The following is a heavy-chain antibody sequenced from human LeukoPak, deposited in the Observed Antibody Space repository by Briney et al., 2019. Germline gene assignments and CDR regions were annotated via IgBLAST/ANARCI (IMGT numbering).Heavy chain of an antibody. D-gene: IGHD3-22*01. CDR2: INHSGSA. J-gene: IGHJ4*02. CDR3: AREGYYYDSSGYPDY. CDR1: GGSFSGYY. V-gene: IGHV4-34*01. Sequence: SETLSLTCAVYGGSFSGYYWSWIRQPPGKGLEWIGEINHSGSANYNPSLKSRVTISVDTSKNQFSLKLSSVTAADTAVYYCAREGYYYDSSGYPDYWGQGTLVTVSS.